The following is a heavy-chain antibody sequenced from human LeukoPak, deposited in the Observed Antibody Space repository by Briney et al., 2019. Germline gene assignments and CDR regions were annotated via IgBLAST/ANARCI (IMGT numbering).Heavy chain of an antibody. J-gene: IGHJ6*03. V-gene: IGHV3-21*01. CDR3: ARLPWGSGSFFYYYYMDV. CDR2: ISSSSSYI. CDR1: GFTFSGYS. D-gene: IGHD1-26*01. Sequence: GGSLRLSCAASGFTFSGYSMNWVRHAPGKGLEWVSSISSSSSYIYYADSVKGRFTISRDNAKNSLYLQMNSLRAEDTAVYYCARLPWGSGSFFYYYYMDVWGKGTTVTVSS.